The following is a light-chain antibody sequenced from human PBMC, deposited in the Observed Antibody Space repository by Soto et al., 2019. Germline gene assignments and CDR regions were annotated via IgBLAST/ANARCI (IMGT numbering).Light chain of an antibody. CDR1: QSVSSF. CDR2: GAS. CDR3: QQYHNWPLT. V-gene: IGKV3-11*01. J-gene: IGKJ3*01. Sequence: EIVLTQSPATLSLSPGERATLSCRASQSVSSFLAWYQQKPGQAPRLLIYGASNRATDIPARFSGSGSGTDFTLTISSLEPEDFAVYFCQQYHNWPLTFGPGTKVEFK.